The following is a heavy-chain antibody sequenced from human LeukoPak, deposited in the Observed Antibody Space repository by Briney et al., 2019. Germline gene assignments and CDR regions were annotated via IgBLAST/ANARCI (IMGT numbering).Heavy chain of an antibody. V-gene: IGHV1-2*04. Sequence: ASVKVSCKASGYTFTGYYMHWVRQAPGQGLEWMGWINPNSGGTNYAQKFQGWVTMTRDTSISTAYMELRSLRSDDTAVYYCAESYSYYYGMDVWGQGTTVTVSS. J-gene: IGHJ6*02. CDR3: AESYSYYYGMDV. D-gene: IGHD2-21*01. CDR2: INPNSGGT. CDR1: GYTFTGYY.